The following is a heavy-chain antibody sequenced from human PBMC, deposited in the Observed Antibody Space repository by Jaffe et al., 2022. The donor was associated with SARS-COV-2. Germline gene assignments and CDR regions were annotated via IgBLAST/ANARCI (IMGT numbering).Heavy chain of an antibody. CDR3: TRPPRAAAGAELDY. D-gene: IGHD6-13*01. CDR2: IRNKVDSYTT. CDR1: GFTFSDHY. J-gene: IGHJ4*02. V-gene: IGHV3-72*01. Sequence: EVQLVESGGGLVQPGGSLRLSCAASGFTFSDHYMDWVRQAPGKGLEWVGRIRNKVDSYTTEYAASVKGRFTISRHDSKNSVYLQMNSLKVEDTALYYCTRPPRAAAGAELDYWGQGTLVTVSS.